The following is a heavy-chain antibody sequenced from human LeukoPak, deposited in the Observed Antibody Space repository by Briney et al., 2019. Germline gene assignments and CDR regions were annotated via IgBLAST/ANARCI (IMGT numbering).Heavy chain of an antibody. J-gene: IGHJ4*02. Sequence: GGSLRLSCSASGLTVTNAWMNWVRQAPGEGLDWVGRIASKTDGGATDYAAPVKGRFTISRDDSKNTLNLQMNSLKTEDTAVYYCTTGIRGDWGQGTLVTVPS. CDR1: GLTVTNAW. D-gene: IGHD3-10*01. CDR3: TTGIRGD. CDR2: IASKTDGGAT. V-gene: IGHV3-15*07.